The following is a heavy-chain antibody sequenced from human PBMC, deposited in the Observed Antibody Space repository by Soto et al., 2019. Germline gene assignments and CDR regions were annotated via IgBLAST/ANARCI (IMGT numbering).Heavy chain of an antibody. J-gene: IGHJ5*02. CDR3: ARAYGGNPALFDP. CDR2: IYTSGST. D-gene: IGHD2-15*01. CDR1: GFTVSSDC. V-gene: IGHV3-53*01. Sequence: EVQLVESGGGLIQPGGSLRLSCAASGFTVSSDCMSWVRQAPGKGLEWVSVIYTSGSTYYADSVKGRFTFSRDNSKNTLYLQMNSLRAEDTAVYYCARAYGGNPALFDPWGQGTLVTVSS.